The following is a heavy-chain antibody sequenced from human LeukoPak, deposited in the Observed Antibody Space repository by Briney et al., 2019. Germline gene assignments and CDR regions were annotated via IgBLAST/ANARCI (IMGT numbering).Heavy chain of an antibody. D-gene: IGHD1-26*01. V-gene: IGHV3-11*01. CDR2: FSSSGSTI. CDR3: ARDKYYARAAYSMDV. Sequence: GGPLRLSCAASGFTFSDYYMSWLRQAPGRGLEWVSYFSSSGSTIYYADSVKGRFINYRDKAKNSLYLQMNSLRAEDTAVYYCARDKYYARAAYSMDVWGQGTTVTVSS. CDR1: GFTFSDYY. J-gene: IGHJ6*02.